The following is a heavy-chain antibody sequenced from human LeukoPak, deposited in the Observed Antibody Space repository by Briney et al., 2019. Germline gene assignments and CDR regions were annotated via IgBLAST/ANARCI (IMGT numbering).Heavy chain of an antibody. V-gene: IGHV3-7*01. CDR2: IKQDGSEK. Sequence: GGSLRLSCAASGFTFSSYWMSWVRQAPGKGLEWVANIKQDGSEKYYVDSVKGRYTISRDNAKNSLYLQMNSLRAEDTAVYYCARDPAKRYYDSSGYYSYWGQGTLVTVSS. D-gene: IGHD3-22*01. CDR3: ARDPAKRYYDSSGYYSY. CDR1: GFTFSSYW. J-gene: IGHJ4*02.